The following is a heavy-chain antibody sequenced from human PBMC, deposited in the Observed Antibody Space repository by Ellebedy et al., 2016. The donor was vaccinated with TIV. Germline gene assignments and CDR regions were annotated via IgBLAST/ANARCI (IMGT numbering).Heavy chain of an antibody. V-gene: IGHV4-59*08. CDR2: VYYSGST. D-gene: IGHD2-2*01. J-gene: IGHJ2*01. Sequence: MPGGSLRLSCTVSGGSISTYYWNWIRQPPGKGLEWIGYVYYSGSTSYNPSLKSRVTISVDTSKKQFSLRLNSVTAADTAVYYCGRGAVVPAAMRYFDHWGRGTLVTVSS. CDR1: GGSISTYY. CDR3: GRGAVVPAAMRYFDH.